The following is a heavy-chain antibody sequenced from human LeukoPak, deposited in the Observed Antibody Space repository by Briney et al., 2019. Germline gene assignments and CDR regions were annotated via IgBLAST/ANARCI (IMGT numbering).Heavy chain of an antibody. CDR3: ARDSSHTVIGYYYYYGMDV. CDR1: GGSFSGYY. D-gene: IGHD4-4*01. Sequence: SETLSLTCAVYGGSFSGYYWSWIRQPPGKGLEWIGEINHSGSTNYNPSLKSRVTISVDTSKNQFSLKLSSVTAADTAVYYCARDSSHTVIGYYYYYGMDVWGQGTTVTVSS. J-gene: IGHJ6*02. V-gene: IGHV4-34*01. CDR2: INHSGST.